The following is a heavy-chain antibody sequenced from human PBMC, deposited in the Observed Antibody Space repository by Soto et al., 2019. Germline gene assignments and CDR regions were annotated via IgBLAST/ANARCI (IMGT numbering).Heavy chain of an antibody. CDR1: GYTFTSYG. CDR2: ISAYNGNT. Sequence: ASVKVSCKASGYTFTSYGISWVRQAPGQGLEWMGWISAYNGNTNYAQKLQGRVTMTTDTSTSTAYMELRSLRSDDTAVYYCARQRAVAGPINWFDPWGQGTLVTVSS. V-gene: IGHV1-18*01. CDR3: ARQRAVAGPINWFDP. D-gene: IGHD6-19*01. J-gene: IGHJ5*02.